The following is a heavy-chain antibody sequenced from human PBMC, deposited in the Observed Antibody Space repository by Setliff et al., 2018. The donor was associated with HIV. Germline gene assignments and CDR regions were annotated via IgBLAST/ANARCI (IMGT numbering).Heavy chain of an antibody. J-gene: IGHJ3*02. CDR3: AGPRGDEAFDI. CDR1: GGTSSTHA. CDR2: IISILEIT. Sequence: SVKVSCKASGGTSSTHAMNWVRQAPGQGLEWIGQIISILEITDYAQKLQGGVTITADGPTNTFYMELSGLRSDDTAVYYCAGPRGDEAFDIWGQGTMVTVSS. V-gene: IGHV1-69*10. D-gene: IGHD3-10*01.